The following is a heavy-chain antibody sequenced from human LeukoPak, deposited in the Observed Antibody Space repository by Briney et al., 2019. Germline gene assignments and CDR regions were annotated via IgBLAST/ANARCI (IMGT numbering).Heavy chain of an antibody. J-gene: IGHJ4*02. Sequence: GGSLRLSCAASGFTFSSYAMSWVRQAPGKGLEWVANIKQDGSEKYYVDSVKGRFTISRDNAKNSLYLQMNSLRAEDTAVYYCARDPAGDLDYWGQGTLVTVSS. CDR2: IKQDGSEK. D-gene: IGHD7-27*01. V-gene: IGHV3-7*01. CDR1: GFTFSSYA. CDR3: ARDPAGDLDY.